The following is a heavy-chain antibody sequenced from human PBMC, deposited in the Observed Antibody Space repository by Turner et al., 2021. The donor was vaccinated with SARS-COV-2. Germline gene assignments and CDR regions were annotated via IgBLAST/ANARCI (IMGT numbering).Heavy chain of an antibody. CDR3: AMGRDDLNMEV. D-gene: IGHD3-3*01. Sequence: QVQLVQSGAEVKKPGSSVKVSCKASGGTFSSYAISWVRQAPGQGLEWMGWINPHSGATTYAQKFQDSVTLTRDTSISTAYMELRRLNFNDTAVYSCAMGRDDLNMEVWGQGTTVIVSS. V-gene: IGHV1-2*02. CDR2: INPHSGAT. CDR1: GGTFSSYA. J-gene: IGHJ6*02.